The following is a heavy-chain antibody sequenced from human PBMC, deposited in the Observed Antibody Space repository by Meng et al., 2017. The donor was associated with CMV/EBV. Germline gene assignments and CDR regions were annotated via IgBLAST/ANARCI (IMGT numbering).Heavy chain of an antibody. Sequence: QVRVQQSGPGLLRPSYALPLTCRVSGVSIGSHYWSWVRQTPGKGLEWIASIHYTGRADYSPSLKSRLTISVDTSDSELSLKLSSVTPADTAMYYCAERGGGYWGQGILVTVSS. CDR2: IHYTGRA. CDR1: GVSIGSHY. V-gene: IGHV4-59*07. D-gene: IGHD1-1*01. J-gene: IGHJ4*02. CDR3: AERGGGY.